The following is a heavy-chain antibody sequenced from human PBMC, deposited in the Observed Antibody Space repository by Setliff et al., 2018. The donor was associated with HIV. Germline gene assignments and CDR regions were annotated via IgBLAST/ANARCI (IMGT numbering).Heavy chain of an antibody. J-gene: IGHJ5*02. CDR1: GYTFTSYD. D-gene: IGHD2-2*01. Sequence: ALVKVSCKASGYTFTSYDISWVRRAPGQGLEWMGWISAYNGNTTYAQKLQGRVTMTTDTSTSTAYMELRSLRSDDTAVYYCARGSYYCSPTTCFHNYFDPWGLGTLVTVSS. CDR2: ISAYNGNT. V-gene: IGHV1-18*01. CDR3: ARGSYYCSPTTCFHNYFDP.